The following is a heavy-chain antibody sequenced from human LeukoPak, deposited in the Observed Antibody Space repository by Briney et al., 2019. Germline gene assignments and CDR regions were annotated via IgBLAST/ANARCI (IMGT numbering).Heavy chain of an antibody. V-gene: IGHV3-23*01. CDR1: GFTFSSYA. Sequence: PGGSLRLSCAASGFTFSSYAMSSVRQAPGKGLEWVSAISGSGGSTYYADSVKGRFTISRDNSKNTLYLQMNSLRDEDTAVYYCAKGRDAYFDYWGQGTLVTVSS. CDR2: ISGSGGST. J-gene: IGHJ4*02. CDR3: AKGRDAYFDY.